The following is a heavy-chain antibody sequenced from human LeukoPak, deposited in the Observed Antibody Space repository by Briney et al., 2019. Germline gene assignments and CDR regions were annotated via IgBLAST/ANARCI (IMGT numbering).Heavy chain of an antibody. CDR1: GGSISSYY. Sequence: SETLSLTCTVSGGSISSYYWSWIRQPPGKGLEWIGYIYYSGSTNYNPSLKSRVTISVDTSKNQFSLKLSSVTAADTAVYYCATQWRVLKYGVFDIWGQRTMVTVSS. CDR3: ATQWRVLKYGVFDI. J-gene: IGHJ3*02. D-gene: IGHD6-19*01. V-gene: IGHV4-59*01. CDR2: IYYSGST.